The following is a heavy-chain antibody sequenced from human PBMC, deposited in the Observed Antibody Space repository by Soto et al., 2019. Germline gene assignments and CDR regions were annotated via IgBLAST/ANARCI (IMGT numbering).Heavy chain of an antibody. J-gene: IGHJ3*02. CDR3: ALIRGTGRGSYYASARPDAFDI. CDR2: ISGSGGST. Sequence: GGSVRLSCXASGFTFSSYAMSWVRQAPGKGLEWVSAISGSGGSTYYADSVKGRFTISRDNSKNTLYLQMNSLRAEDTAVYYCALIRGTGRGSYYASARPDAFDIWGQGTMVTVSS. CDR1: GFTFSSYA. V-gene: IGHV3-23*01. D-gene: IGHD1-26*01.